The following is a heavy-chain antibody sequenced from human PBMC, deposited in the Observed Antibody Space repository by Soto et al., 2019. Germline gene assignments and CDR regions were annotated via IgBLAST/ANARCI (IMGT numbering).Heavy chain of an antibody. CDR2: IYYSGST. CDR3: ARLPRGYCSGGSCYSRDY. V-gene: IGHV4-39*01. Sequence: QLQLQESGPGLVKPSETLSLTCTVSGGSISSSSYYWGWIRQPPGKGLEWIGSIYYSGSTYYNPSRKSRVTITVDTSKNQFSLKLSSVTAADTAVYYCARLPRGYCSGGSCYSRDYWGQGTLVTVSS. D-gene: IGHD2-15*01. J-gene: IGHJ4*02. CDR1: GGSISSSSYY.